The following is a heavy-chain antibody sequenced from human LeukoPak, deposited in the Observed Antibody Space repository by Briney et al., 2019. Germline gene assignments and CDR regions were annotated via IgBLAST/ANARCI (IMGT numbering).Heavy chain of an antibody. CDR3: AKSRGGVVATTFDY. J-gene: IGHJ4*02. CDR1: GFTFSSYW. CDR2: ISGSGGST. V-gene: IGHV3-23*01. D-gene: IGHD5-12*01. Sequence: GGSLRLSCAASGFTFSSYWMSWVRQAPGKELEWVSAISGSGGSTYYADSVKGRFTISRDNSKNTLYLQMNSLRAEDTAVYYCAKSRGGVVATTFDYWGQGTLVTVSS.